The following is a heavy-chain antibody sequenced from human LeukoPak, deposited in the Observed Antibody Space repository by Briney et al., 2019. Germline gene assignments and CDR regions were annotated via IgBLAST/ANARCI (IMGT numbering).Heavy chain of an antibody. CDR3: RAAVAGDYFDL. Sequence: GGSLRLSFAASGFTLSGAAMHWVRQASGKGLEWLGRIRSKADSYTTAYAASVKGRFTVSGDDSKNTAYLQMNSLKTEDTAVYYCRAAVAGDYFDLWGRGTLVTVSS. CDR2: IRSKADSYTT. CDR1: GFTLSGAA. D-gene: IGHD6-19*01. V-gene: IGHV3-73*01. J-gene: IGHJ2*01.